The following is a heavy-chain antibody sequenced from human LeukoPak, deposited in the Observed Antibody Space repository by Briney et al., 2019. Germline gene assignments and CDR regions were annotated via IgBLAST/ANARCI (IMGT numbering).Heavy chain of an antibody. CDR2: INGDGSST. D-gene: IGHD7-27*01. J-gene: IGHJ4*02. V-gene: IGHV3-74*01. Sequence: GGSLRLSCAASEFTFSGYWMHWVRQTPGKGLVWVSRINGDGSSTTYADYADAVKGRFTISRDKAKNTLYLQMNSLRAEDTAVYYCARAPTNWVYFDSWGQGTLVTVSS. CDR3: ARAPTNWVYFDS. CDR1: EFTFSGYW.